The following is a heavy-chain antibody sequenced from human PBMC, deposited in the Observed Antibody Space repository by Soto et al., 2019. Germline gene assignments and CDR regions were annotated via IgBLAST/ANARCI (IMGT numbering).Heavy chain of an antibody. CDR1: GGSISSYY. Sequence: PSETLSLTCTVSGGSISSYYWSWIRQPPGKGLEWIGYIYYSGSTNYNPSLKSRVTISVDTSKNQFSLKLSSVTAADTAVYYCAREEGGYGSVDYWGQGTLVTVS. D-gene: IGHD5-12*01. CDR2: IYYSGST. V-gene: IGHV4-59*01. CDR3: AREEGGYGSVDY. J-gene: IGHJ4*02.